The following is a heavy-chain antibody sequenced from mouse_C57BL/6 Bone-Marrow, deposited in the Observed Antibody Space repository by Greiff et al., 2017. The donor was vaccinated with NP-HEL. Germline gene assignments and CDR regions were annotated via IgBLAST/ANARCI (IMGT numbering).Heavy chain of an antibody. J-gene: IGHJ2*01. CDR1: GFNIKDDY. D-gene: IGHD1-1*01. Sequence: EVKLMESGAELVRPGASVKLSCTASGFNIKDDYMHWVKQRPEQGLEWIGWIDPENGDTEYASKFQGKATITADTSSNTAYLQLSSLTSEDTAVYYCTHYYGSSSDYWGQGTTLTVSS. V-gene: IGHV14-4*01. CDR2: IDPENGDT. CDR3: THYYGSSSDY.